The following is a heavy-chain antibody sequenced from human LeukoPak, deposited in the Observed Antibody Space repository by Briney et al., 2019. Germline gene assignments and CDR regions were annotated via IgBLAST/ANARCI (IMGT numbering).Heavy chain of an antibody. CDR2: ISYDAGDK. Sequence: GGSLRLSCAASGFTFSTYRMSWVRQAPGKGLEWVAIISYDAGDKYYADSVKGRFTISRDNSKNTLYLQMNSLRAEDTAVYHCARETEAFDYWGQGTLVTVSS. D-gene: IGHD1-1*01. CDR1: GFTFSTYR. J-gene: IGHJ4*02. CDR3: ARETEAFDY. V-gene: IGHV3-30*03.